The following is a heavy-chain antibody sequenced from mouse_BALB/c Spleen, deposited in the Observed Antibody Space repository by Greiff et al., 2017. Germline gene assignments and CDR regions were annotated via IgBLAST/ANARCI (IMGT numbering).Heavy chain of an antibody. V-gene: IGHV2-9*02. D-gene: IGHD2-3*01. CDR2: IWAGGST. Sequence: QVQLKESGPGLVAPSQSLSITCTVSGFSLTSYGVHWVRQPPGKGLEWLGVIWAGGSTNYNSALMSRLSISKDNSKSQVFLKMNSLQTDDTAMYYCARDRDGYYVGFAYGGQGTLVTVSA. J-gene: IGHJ3*01. CDR1: GFSLTSYG. CDR3: ARDRDGYYVGFAY.